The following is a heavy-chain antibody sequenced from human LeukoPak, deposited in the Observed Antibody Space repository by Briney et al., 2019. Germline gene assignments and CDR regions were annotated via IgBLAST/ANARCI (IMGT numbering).Heavy chain of an antibody. V-gene: IGHV3-48*04. CDR2: ISSSGSAI. CDR3: ATDVGQWELPQNY. J-gene: IGHJ4*02. CDR1: GFTFSSYS. Sequence: GGSLRLSCAASGFTFSSYSMNWVRQAPGKGLEWVSYISSSGSAIYYADSVKGRFTISRDNAKNSLYLQMNSLRAEDTAVYYCATDVGQWELPQNYWGQGTLVTVSS. D-gene: IGHD1-26*01.